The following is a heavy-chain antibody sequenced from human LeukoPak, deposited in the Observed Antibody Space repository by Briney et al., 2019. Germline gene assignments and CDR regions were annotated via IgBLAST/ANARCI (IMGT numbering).Heavy chain of an antibody. Sequence: GASVKVSCKASGYTFTSYGISWVRQAPGQGLEWMGWISAYNGNTNYAQKLQGRVTMTTDTSTSTAYMELSSLRSEDTAVYYCARKGAYNYYGSGSYVYWGQGTLVTVSS. J-gene: IGHJ4*02. CDR2: ISAYNGNT. CDR3: ARKGAYNYYGSGSYVY. D-gene: IGHD3-10*01. V-gene: IGHV1-18*01. CDR1: GYTFTSYG.